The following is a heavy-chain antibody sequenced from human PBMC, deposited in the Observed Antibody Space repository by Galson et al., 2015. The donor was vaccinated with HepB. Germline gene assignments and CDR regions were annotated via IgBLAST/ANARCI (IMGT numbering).Heavy chain of an antibody. J-gene: IGHJ5*02. V-gene: IGHV3-7*03. Sequence: SLRLSCAASGFTFSSYWMSWVRQAPGKGLEWVANIKQDGSEKYYVDSVKGRFTISRDNAKNSLYLQMNSLRAEDTAVYYCARDSGALRFFSAWFDPWGQGTLVTVSS. CDR1: GFTFSSYW. CDR3: ARDSGALRFFSAWFDP. CDR2: IKQDGSEK. D-gene: IGHD3-3*01.